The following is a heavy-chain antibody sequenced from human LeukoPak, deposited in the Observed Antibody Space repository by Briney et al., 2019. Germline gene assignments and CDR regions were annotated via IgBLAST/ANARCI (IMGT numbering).Heavy chain of an antibody. CDR3: ARTTVTTGVDY. J-gene: IGHJ4*02. Sequence: GASVKVSCKASGYTFTSYGISWVRQAPGQGLEWMGWIRAYNGNTNYAQKLQGRVTMTTDTFTSTAYMELRSLRSDDTAVYYCARTTVTTGVDYWGQGTLVTVSS. D-gene: IGHD4-17*01. CDR1: GYTFTSYG. CDR2: IRAYNGNT. V-gene: IGHV1-18*01.